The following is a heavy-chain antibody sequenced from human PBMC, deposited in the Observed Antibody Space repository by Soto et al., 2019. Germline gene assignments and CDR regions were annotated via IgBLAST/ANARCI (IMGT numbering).Heavy chain of an antibody. D-gene: IGHD2-8*02. CDR2: ISSNGKQK. J-gene: IGHJ4*02. Sequence: QVQLVESGGGVVQPGTSLRLSCAASGLTFNSHGMHWVRQAPGKGLEWVAVISSNGKQKYYADSVEGRFTIPRDDSKSMVYLQMNSLGTEDTAVYYCAKDRTYTWSFENWGQGTLVTVSS. CDR3: AKDRTYTWSFEN. V-gene: IGHV3-30*18. CDR1: GLTFNSHG.